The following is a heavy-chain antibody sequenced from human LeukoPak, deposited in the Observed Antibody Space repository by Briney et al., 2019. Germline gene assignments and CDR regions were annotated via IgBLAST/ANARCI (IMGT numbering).Heavy chain of an antibody. CDR3: ARMESTTVTAIDY. Sequence: GGSLRLSCVVSGFTVSTNYLSWVRQAPGKGLEWVSIIYTGGSTYYADSVKGRFIISRDNSKSTVYLQMNSLRGEDTAVYYCARMESTTVTAIDYWGQGTLVTVSS. J-gene: IGHJ4*02. CDR1: GFTVSTNY. CDR2: IYTGGST. D-gene: IGHD4-17*01. V-gene: IGHV3-66*01.